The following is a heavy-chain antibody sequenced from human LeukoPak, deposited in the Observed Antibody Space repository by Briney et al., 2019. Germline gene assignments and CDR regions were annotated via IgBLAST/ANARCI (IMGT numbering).Heavy chain of an antibody. CDR3: ARGGSRWKTLDY. CDR1: GFTFDNYA. V-gene: IGHV3-9*01. J-gene: IGHJ4*02. CDR2: ISWNSGSI. Sequence: GRSLRLSCAASGFTFDNYAMHWVRQAPGKGLEWVSGISWNSGSIGYADSVKGRFTISRDNAKNSLYLQMNSLRAEDTAVYYCARGGSRWKTLDYWGQGTLVTVSS. D-gene: IGHD1-1*01.